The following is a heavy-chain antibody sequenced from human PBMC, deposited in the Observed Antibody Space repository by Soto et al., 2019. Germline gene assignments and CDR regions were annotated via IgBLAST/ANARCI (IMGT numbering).Heavy chain of an antibody. D-gene: IGHD3-9*01. J-gene: IGHJ4*02. CDR1: GGSINSRSYF. CDR2: VYYNGKT. V-gene: IGHV4-39*02. Sequence: QLQLQQSGPGPVKPSETLSLTCSVSGGSINSRSYFWAWIRQPPGKGLEWIGSVYYNGKTYYSPSLKSRLNVSVDTSQNQFSLKLSSVTAADTAIYYCARDRYGGFDYWGLGTLVIVSS. CDR3: ARDRYGGFDY.